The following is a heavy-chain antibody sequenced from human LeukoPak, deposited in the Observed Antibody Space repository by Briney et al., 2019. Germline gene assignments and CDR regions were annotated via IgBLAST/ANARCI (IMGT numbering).Heavy chain of an antibody. J-gene: IGHJ3*02. D-gene: IGHD3-9*01. CDR1: GFTVSSYT. CDR3: ARDTYDILTGYYKWAFDI. CDR2: ISSSSSYI. Sequence: PGGSLRLSCAASGFTVSSYTMNWVRQAPGKGLEWVSSISSSSSYIYYADSVKGRFTISRDNAKNSLYLQMNSLRAEDTAVYYCARDTYDILTGYYKWAFDIWGQGTMVTVSS. V-gene: IGHV3-21*06.